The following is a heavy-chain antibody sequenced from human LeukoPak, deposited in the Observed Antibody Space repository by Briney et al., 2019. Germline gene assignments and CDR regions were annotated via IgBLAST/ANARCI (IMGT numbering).Heavy chain of an antibody. CDR2: ISSSSSYI. D-gene: IGHD3-10*01. V-gene: IGHV3-21*01. CDR3: ARESSEGFDY. Sequence: PGGSLRLSCAASGFTFSSYSMNWVRQAPGKGLEWVSSISSSSSYIYYADSVKGRFTISRDNAKNSLYLQMSSLRAEDTAVYYCARESSEGFDYWGQGTLVTVSS. CDR1: GFTFSSYS. J-gene: IGHJ4*02.